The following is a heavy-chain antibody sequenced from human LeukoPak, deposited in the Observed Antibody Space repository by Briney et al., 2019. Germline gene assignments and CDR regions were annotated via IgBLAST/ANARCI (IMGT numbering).Heavy chain of an antibody. CDR3: AREQTRGGDLDY. D-gene: IGHD2-21*02. CDR1: GFTFSDYN. CDR2: INSDGSST. V-gene: IGHV3-74*01. Sequence: GGSLRLSCAASGFTFSDYNMNWVRQVPGKGLVWVSRINSDGSSTSYADSVKGRFTISRDNARNSLYLQMFSLRVEDTAVYYCAREQTRGGDLDYWGQGARVTVSS. J-gene: IGHJ4*02.